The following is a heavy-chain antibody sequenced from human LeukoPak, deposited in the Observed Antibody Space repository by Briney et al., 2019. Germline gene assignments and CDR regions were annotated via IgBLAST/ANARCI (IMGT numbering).Heavy chain of an antibody. CDR1: GGSISSYY. CDR2: IYTSGST. D-gene: IGHD6-6*01. V-gene: IGHV4-4*07. CDR3: ARVWSSSDAFDI. J-gene: IGHJ3*02. Sequence: SETLSLTCTVSGGSISSYYWSWIRQPAGKGLEWIGRIYTSGSTNYNPSLKSRVTISVDTSKNQFSLKLSSVTAADTAVYYCARVWSSSDAFDIWGQGTMVTVSS.